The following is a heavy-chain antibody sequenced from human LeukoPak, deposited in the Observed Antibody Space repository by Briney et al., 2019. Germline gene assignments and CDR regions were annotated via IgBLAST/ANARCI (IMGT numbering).Heavy chain of an antibody. J-gene: IGHJ4*02. CDR1: GFTFSTYS. V-gene: IGHV3-7*01. Sequence: GGSLRLSCAASGFTFSTYSMNWVRQAPGKGLEWVANIRQHGSDESYVDSVKGRFTISRDNTENSLFLQMNSLRVEDTAVYYCAKSGGNSGCDYWGQGTLVTVSS. CDR2: IRQHGSDE. D-gene: IGHD2/OR15-2a*01. CDR3: AKSGGNSGCDY.